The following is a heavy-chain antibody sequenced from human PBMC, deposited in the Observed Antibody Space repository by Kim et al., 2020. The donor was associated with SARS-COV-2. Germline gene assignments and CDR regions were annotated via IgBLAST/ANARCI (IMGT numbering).Heavy chain of an antibody. CDR1: GFTFSSYG. D-gene: IGHD2-15*01. V-gene: IGHV3-30*18. CDR2: ISYDGSSK. CDR3: AECPGVLFGSCLTLAYF. J-gene: IGHJ4*01. Sequence: GGSLRLSCAASGFTFSSYGMHWVRQAPGKGLDWVAVISYDGSSKYYADSVKGRFSISRDNSKKTLYLQMDSLRPEDSALYYCAECPGVLFGSCLTLAYF.